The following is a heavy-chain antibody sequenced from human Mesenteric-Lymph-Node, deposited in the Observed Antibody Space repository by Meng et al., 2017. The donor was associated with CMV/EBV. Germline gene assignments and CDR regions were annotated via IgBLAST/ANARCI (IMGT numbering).Heavy chain of an antibody. Sequence: SETLSLTGTVSGGSISSYYWSWIRQPPGKGLEWIGYIYYSGSTNYNPSLKSRVTISVDTSKNKFSLKLSSVTAADTAVYYCARDVLRYFDWSYGMDVWGQGTTVTVSS. D-gene: IGHD3-9*01. CDR3: ARDVLRYFDWSYGMDV. CDR2: IYYSGST. J-gene: IGHJ6*02. CDR1: GGSISSYY. V-gene: IGHV4-59*01.